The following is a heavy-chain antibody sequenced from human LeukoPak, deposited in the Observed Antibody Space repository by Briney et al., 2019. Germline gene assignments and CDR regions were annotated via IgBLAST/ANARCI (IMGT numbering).Heavy chain of an antibody. J-gene: IGHJ4*02. CDR3: ARDEFRAVAGRGNDY. CDR1: GFTFSSYA. CDR2: IKQDGSEK. V-gene: IGHV3-7*01. Sequence: GGSLRLSCAASGFTFSSYAMSWVRQAPGKGLEWVANIKQDGSEKYYVDSVKGRFTISRDNAKNSLYLQMNSLRAEDTAVYYCARDEFRAVAGRGNDYWGQGTLVTVSS. D-gene: IGHD6-19*01.